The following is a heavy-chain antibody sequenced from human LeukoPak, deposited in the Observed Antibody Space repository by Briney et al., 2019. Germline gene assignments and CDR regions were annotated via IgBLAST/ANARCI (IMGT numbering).Heavy chain of an antibody. J-gene: IGHJ3*01. D-gene: IGHD5-24*01. V-gene: IGHV6-1*01. CDR2: TYYRSKWYN. CDR1: GDSVASNSTA. Sequence: SQTLSLTCVIFGDSVASNSTACNWIRQSPSRGLEWLGRTYYRSKWYNDYALSMKSRITINPDTSKNQFSLQLNSVTPEDTAVYYCARGGQGDGYSADEAFDFWGQGTMVTVS. CDR3: ARGGQGDGYSADEAFDF.